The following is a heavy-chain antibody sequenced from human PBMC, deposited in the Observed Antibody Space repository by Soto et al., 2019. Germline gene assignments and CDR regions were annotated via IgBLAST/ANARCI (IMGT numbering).Heavy chain of an antibody. D-gene: IGHD3-16*01. CDR2: IIPRIDGGTT. CDR1: GFTFSNAW. CDR3: ATGGYALDD. Sequence: EVQVVESGGGLVKPGGSLRLSCAASGFTFSNAWMTWVRQAPGKGLEWVGRIIPRIDGGTTDYAAPLKGRFTISRDDSKNTVYLQMNSLKTEDTAEYYCATGGYALDDWGQGTLVTVSS. V-gene: IGHV3-15*01. J-gene: IGHJ4*02.